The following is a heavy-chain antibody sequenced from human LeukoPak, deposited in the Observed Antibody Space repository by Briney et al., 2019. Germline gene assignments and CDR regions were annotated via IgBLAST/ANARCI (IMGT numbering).Heavy chain of an antibody. CDR1: GYSFTIYD. CDR2: MNPNSDNT. CDR3: ARARTPLIAAAGTHYYYGMDV. D-gene: IGHD6-13*01. Sequence: GASVKVSCKASGYSFTIYDINWGRQATGQGLEWMGWMNPNSDNTGYAQKFQGRVTMTRNTSISTAYMELSSLGSDDTAVYYCARARTPLIAAAGTHYYYGMDVWAKGPRSPSP. V-gene: IGHV1-8*01. J-gene: IGHJ6*02.